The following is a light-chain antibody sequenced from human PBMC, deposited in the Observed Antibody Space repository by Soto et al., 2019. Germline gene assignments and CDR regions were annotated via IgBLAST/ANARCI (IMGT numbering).Light chain of an antibody. CDR2: EVT. CDR3: SSYAGINTDVV. J-gene: IGLJ2*01. CDR1: SSDVGGYGY. Sequence: QSALTQPPSASGSPGQSVTISCTGTSSDVGGYGYVSWYQQHPGKAPKLMIFEVTKRASGVPNRFSVSKSGNTASLTVSWLQAEDEADYYCSSYAGINTDVVFGGGTKLTVL. V-gene: IGLV2-8*01.